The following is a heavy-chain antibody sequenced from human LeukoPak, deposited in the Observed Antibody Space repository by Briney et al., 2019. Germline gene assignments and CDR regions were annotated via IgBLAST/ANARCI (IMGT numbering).Heavy chain of an antibody. CDR3: ARDPKGRYNDFWSGYYPF. CDR2: IYPNSGGT. CDR1: GYTFTGYY. V-gene: IGHV1-2*02. J-gene: IGHJ4*02. D-gene: IGHD3-3*01. Sequence: ASVKVSCKASGYTFTGYYMHWVRQAPGQGLEWMGWIYPNSGGTNYAQKFQGRVTVTRDTSISTAYMELSSLRSEDTAVYYCARDPKGRYNDFWSGYYPFWGQGTLVTVSS.